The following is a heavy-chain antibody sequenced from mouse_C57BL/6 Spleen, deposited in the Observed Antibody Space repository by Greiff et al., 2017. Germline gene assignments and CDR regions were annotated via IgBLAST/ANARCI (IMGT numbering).Heavy chain of an antibody. Sequence: EVQLVESGPGLVKPSQSLSLTCSVTGYSITSGYYWNWIRQFPGNKLEWMGYISYDGSNNYNPSLKNRISITRDTSKNQFFLKLNSVTTEDTATYYCAREDGYYRYFDVWGTGTTVTVSS. V-gene: IGHV3-6*01. CDR3: AREDGYYRYFDV. CDR2: ISYDGSN. D-gene: IGHD2-3*01. J-gene: IGHJ1*03. CDR1: GYSITSGYY.